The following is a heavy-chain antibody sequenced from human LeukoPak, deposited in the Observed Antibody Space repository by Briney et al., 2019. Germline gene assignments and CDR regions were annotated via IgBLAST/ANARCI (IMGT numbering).Heavy chain of an antibody. J-gene: IGHJ2*01. D-gene: IGHD5-24*01. Sequence: ASVKVSCKASGYIFINYGITWVRQAPGQGHEWMGWISPYNGNADYAQKLQGRVTMTTDTSTTTAYMELRSLRSDDTAVYYCARGWLQPYWYFDLWGRGTLVTVSS. CDR2: ISPYNGNA. CDR3: ARGWLQPYWYFDL. CDR1: GYIFINYG. V-gene: IGHV1-18*01.